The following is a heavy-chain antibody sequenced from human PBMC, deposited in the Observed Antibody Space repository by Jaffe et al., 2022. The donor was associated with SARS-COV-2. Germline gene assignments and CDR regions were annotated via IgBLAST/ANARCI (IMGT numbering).Heavy chain of an antibody. V-gene: IGHV3-23*01. CDR3: AKGGLASGYCSSTSCYCPDY. Sequence: EVQLLESGGGLVQPGGSLRLSCAASGFTFSSYAMSWVRQAPGKGLEWVSAISGSGGSTYYADSVKGRFTISRDNSKNTLYLQMNSLRAEDTAVYYCAKGGLASGYCSSTSCYCPDYWGQGTLVTVSS. D-gene: IGHD2-2*01. CDR1: GFTFSSYA. CDR2: ISGSGGST. J-gene: IGHJ4*02.